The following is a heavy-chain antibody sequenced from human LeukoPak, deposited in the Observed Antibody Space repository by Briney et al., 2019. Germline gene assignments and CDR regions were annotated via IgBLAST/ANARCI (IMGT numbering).Heavy chain of an antibody. V-gene: IGHV4-59*02. J-gene: IGHJ4*02. D-gene: IGHD2-2*01. CDR3: ARVYQSAEYYFDY. CDR1: GGSVDSYY. Sequence: PSETLSLTCTVSGGSVDSYYWSWIRQPPGKGLEWIGYIYYTGSTEYHPSLKSRVTISLDTSKNQFSLKLTSVTAADTAVYYCARVYQSAEYYFDYWGQGNLVSVSS. CDR2: IYYTGST.